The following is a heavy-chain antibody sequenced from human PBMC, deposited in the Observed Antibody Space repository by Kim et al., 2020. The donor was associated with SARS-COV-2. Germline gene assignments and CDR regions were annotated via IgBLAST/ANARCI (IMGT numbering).Heavy chain of an antibody. CDR1: GYTFTSYA. CDR3: ARNEDY. CDR2: IDADNGNT. V-gene: IGHV1-3*01. Sequence: ASVKVSCKASGYTFTSYAFHWVRQAPGQRLEWMGWIDADNGNTKYSQKFQGRVTITRDTSASTAYMELSSLRSEDTAVCYCARNEDYWGQGTLVTVSS. J-gene: IGHJ4*02.